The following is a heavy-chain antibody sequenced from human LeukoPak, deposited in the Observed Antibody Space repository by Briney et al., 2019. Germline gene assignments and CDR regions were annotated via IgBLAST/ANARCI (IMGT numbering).Heavy chain of an antibody. D-gene: IGHD1-1*01. Sequence: SETLSLTCTVSGGSISSSSYYWGWIRQPPGKGLEWIGSIYYSGSTYYNPSLKSRVTISVDTSKNQFSLKLNSVTAADTAVYYCARGGTVWNFDYWGQGTLVTVSS. V-gene: IGHV4-39*07. CDR1: GGSISSSSYY. J-gene: IGHJ4*02. CDR2: IYYSGST. CDR3: ARGGTVWNFDY.